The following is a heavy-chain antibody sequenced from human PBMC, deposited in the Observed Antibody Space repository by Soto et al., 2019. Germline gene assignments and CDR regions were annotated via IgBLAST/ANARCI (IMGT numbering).Heavy chain of an antibody. V-gene: IGHV1-8*01. CDR1: GYTFTSYD. D-gene: IGHD6-13*01. CDR2: MNPNSGNT. Sequence: QVQLVQSGAEVKKPGASVKVSCKASGYTFTSYDINWVRQATGQGLEWMGWMNPNSGNTGYAQKSQGRVTMTRNTXXSTAYMELSSLRSEDTAVYYCVRERSAAGTGWFEPWGQGTLVTVSS. CDR3: VRERSAAGTGWFEP. J-gene: IGHJ5*02.